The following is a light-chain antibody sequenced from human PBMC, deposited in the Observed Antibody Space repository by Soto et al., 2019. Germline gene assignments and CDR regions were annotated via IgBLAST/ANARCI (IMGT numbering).Light chain of an antibody. Sequence: QSVLTQPPSVSAAPGQKVTISCSGSNSNIGNNYVSWYQHLPGTAPKLLIYDNNKRPSGIPDRFSGTKSGTSATLGITGLQTGDEADYYCATWDSSLIAGVFGGGTKLTV. CDR1: NSNIGNNY. CDR2: DNN. J-gene: IGLJ2*01. V-gene: IGLV1-51*01. CDR3: ATWDSSLIAGV.